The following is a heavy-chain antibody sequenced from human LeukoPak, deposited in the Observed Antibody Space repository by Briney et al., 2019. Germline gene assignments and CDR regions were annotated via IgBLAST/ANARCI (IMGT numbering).Heavy chain of an antibody. CDR3: ARDGPGGRWPGFFDY. CDR1: GFTFSSYS. CDR2: ISSSSSTI. J-gene: IGHJ4*02. Sequence: GGSLRLSCAASGFTFSSYSMNWVRQAPGKGLEWVSYISSSSSTIYYADSVKGRFTISRDNAKNSLYLQMNSLRAEDTAVYYCARDGPGGRWPGFFDYWGQGTLVTVSS. D-gene: IGHD5-24*01. V-gene: IGHV3-48*04.